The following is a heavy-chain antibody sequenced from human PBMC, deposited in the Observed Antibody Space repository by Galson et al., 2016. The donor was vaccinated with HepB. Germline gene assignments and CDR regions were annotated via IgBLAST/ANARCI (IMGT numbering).Heavy chain of an antibody. D-gene: IGHD2-15*01. V-gene: IGHV3-30*18. Sequence: SLRLSCAASGFRFSDYGLHWVRQAPGKGLEWVTFISYDGSRKSYSDSVKGRFTISRDNSKGTLFLHMSSLRPEDTALYYCAKEEDAVVVEGASPHFDYWGPGTLVTVSS. CDR2: ISYDGSRK. J-gene: IGHJ4*02. CDR3: AKEEDAVVVEGASPHFDY. CDR1: GFRFSDYG.